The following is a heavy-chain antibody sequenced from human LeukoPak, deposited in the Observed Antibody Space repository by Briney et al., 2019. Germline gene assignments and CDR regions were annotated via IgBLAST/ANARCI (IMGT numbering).Heavy chain of an antibody. Sequence: PSETLSLTCTVSGGSISSGSYYCSWIRQPPGKGLEWIGYIYYSGSTSYNPSLKSRVTISVDTSKNQFSLKLSSVTAADTAVYYCARGLSGVAAAGLAFDIWGQGTMVTVSS. CDR2: IYYSGST. CDR1: GGSISSGSYY. J-gene: IGHJ3*02. D-gene: IGHD6-13*01. V-gene: IGHV4-61*01. CDR3: ARGLSGVAAAGLAFDI.